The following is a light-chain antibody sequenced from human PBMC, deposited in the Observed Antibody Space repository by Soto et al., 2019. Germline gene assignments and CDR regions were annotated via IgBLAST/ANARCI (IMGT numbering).Light chain of an antibody. J-gene: IGKJ4*01. CDR3: QQYGGSPPLT. V-gene: IGKV3-20*01. CDR2: GAS. CDR1: QSLSRTY. Sequence: ENVLTQSPGTLSLSPGDRATLSCRASQSLSRTYIAWYQQQPGLAPRLLIYGASNRATGIPDRFSGSGSGTDFTLTISRLEPEDFAVYYCQQYGGSPPLTFGGGTKVEIK.